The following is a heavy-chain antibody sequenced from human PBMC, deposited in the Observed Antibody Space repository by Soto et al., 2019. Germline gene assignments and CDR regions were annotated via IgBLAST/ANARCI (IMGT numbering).Heavy chain of an antibody. CDR2: ISHDGSHE. CDR1: GLTLSTSA. J-gene: IGHJ5*02. Sequence: QGQLHESGGGVVQPGRSLRISCAASGLTLSTSAMQWVRQAPGKGLEWVAMISHDGSHEYYGDSVKGRFSVSRDNSHNILHLQMNSLRNEDTAVYFCARNSDHRLVRGWLDPWGQGTLVTVSS. D-gene: IGHD3-10*01. V-gene: IGHV3-30*04. CDR3: ARNSDHRLVRGWLDP.